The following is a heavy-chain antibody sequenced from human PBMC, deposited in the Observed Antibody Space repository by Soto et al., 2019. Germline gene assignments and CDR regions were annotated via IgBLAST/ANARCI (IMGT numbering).Heavy chain of an antibody. J-gene: IGHJ4*02. Sequence: GGSLRLSCAASGFIFSDSYMSWIRQAPGKGLEWVSYISSSGRYTNYADSVKGRFTISRDNAKNSLYLQMNSLRAEDTAVYYCARGDSASSGGSATFDYWGLGTLVTVPQ. CDR1: GFIFSDSY. CDR2: ISSSGRYT. CDR3: ARGDSASSGGSATFDY. D-gene: IGHD2-15*01. V-gene: IGHV3-11*05.